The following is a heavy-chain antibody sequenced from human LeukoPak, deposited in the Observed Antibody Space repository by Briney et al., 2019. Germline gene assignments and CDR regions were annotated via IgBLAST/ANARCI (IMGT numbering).Heavy chain of an antibody. J-gene: IGHJ3*02. V-gene: IGHV4-39*01. CDR3: QGHIPAFDI. D-gene: IGHD2-21*01. CDR1: GGSISSSSYY. CDR2: IYYSGST. Sequence: SETLSLTCTVSGGSISSSSYYWGWIHQPPGKGLEWIGSIYYSGSTYYNPSLKSRVTISVDTSKNQFSLKLSSVTAADTAVYYCQGHIPAFDIWGQGTMVTVSS.